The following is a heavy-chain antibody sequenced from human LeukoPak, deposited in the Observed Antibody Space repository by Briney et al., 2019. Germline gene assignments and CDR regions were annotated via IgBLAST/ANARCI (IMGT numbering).Heavy chain of an antibody. J-gene: IGHJ4*02. Sequence: GGSLRLSCTASGLTLSNYWMIWVRQAPGKGLQWVAKIKQDGSEKYYVDSVKGRFTISRDNAENSLYLQMNGLRVEDAAVYYCAARSSGNPYFWGQGTLVTVSS. D-gene: IGHD1-26*01. CDR1: GLTLSNYW. CDR3: AARSSGNPYF. CDR2: IKQDGSEK. V-gene: IGHV3-7*03.